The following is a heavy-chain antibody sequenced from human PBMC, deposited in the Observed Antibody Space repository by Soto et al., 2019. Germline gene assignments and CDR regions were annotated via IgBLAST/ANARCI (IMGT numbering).Heavy chain of an antibody. CDR1: GFIFSDYY. D-gene: IGHD2-2*01. CDR3: ARDPNIVLVPAALRSYYYYYGMDV. Sequence: PGGSLRLSCVASGFIFSDYYMSWIRQAPGKGLECVAYISVSSTYANYADSVEGRFTISRDNAKNSLYLQMNSLRAEDTAVYYCARDPNIVLVPAALRSYYYYYGMDVWGQGTTVTVSS. V-gene: IGHV3-11*06. J-gene: IGHJ6*02. CDR2: ISVSSTYA.